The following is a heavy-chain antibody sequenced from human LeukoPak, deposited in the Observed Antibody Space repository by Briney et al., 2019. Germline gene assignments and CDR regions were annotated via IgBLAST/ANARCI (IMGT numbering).Heavy chain of an antibody. CDR1: GFTFSSSA. CDR2: ISGSGGNT. D-gene: IGHD6-19*01. CDR3: AKVDQWPSDY. Sequence: GGSLRLSCAASGFTFSSSAMSWVRQAPGKGLEWVSAISGSGGNTYYADSVKGRFTISRDSSKNTLYLQMNSLRAEDTAVYYCAKVDQWPSDYWGQGTLVTVFS. V-gene: IGHV3-23*01. J-gene: IGHJ4*02.